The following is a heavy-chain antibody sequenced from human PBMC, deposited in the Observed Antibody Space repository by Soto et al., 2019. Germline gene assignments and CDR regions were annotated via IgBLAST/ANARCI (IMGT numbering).Heavy chain of an antibody. CDR1: GFSVSSNY. J-gene: IGHJ6*03. D-gene: IGHD2-2*01. CDR3: ATTYCSSTSCYLDYYYMDV. CDR2: IYSTGSK. V-gene: IGHV3-53*01. Sequence: PGGSLRLSCAASGFSVSSNYMSWVRQAPGKGLEWVSVIYSTGSKYYADSVKGRFIISRDNSKNTLYLEMNSLRAEDTAVYYCATTYCSSTSCYLDYYYMDVWGKGTTVTVSS.